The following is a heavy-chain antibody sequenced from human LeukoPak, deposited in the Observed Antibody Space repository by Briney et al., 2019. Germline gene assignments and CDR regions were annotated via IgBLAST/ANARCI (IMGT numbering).Heavy chain of an antibody. CDR3: ARGGLWFGELVN. J-gene: IGHJ4*02. Sequence: SETLSLTCNVSGVSISSSSYYWGWIRQPPGKGLEWIGEINHSGSTNYNPSLKSRVTISVDTSKNQFSLKLSSVTAADTAVYYCARGGLWFGELVNWGQGTLVTVSS. CDR2: INHSGST. D-gene: IGHD3-10*01. CDR1: GVSISSSSYY. V-gene: IGHV4-39*07.